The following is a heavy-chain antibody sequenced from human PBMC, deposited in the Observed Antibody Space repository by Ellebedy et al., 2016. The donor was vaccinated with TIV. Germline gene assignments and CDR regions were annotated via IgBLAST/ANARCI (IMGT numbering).Heavy chain of an antibody. CDR2: IYHSGST. CDR3: AKRQAYGDYEYAFDI. V-gene: IGHV4-4*02. CDR1: GGSISSTNW. J-gene: IGHJ3*02. D-gene: IGHD4-17*01. Sequence: MPSETLSLTCAVSGGSISSTNWWSWVRQPPGKGLEWIGEIYHSGSTNSNPSLKSRVTMSVDKSKNQFSLKLSSVTAADTAVYYCAKRQAYGDYEYAFDIWGQGTMVTVSS.